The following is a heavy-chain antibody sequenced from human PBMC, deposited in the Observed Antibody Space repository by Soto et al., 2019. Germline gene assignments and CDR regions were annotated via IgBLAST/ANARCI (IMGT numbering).Heavy chain of an antibody. CDR3: AKHRECYGNTCYSGEFDP. CDR1: GFTFSTYW. D-gene: IGHD2-15*01. CDR2: INQRGSDK. Sequence: GGSLRLSCVVSGFTFSTYWMSWVRQAPGKGLEWVANINQRGSDKYYVDSVKGRFTISRDNAKNSLYLQMNSLSAEDTAVYYCAKHRECYGNTCYSGEFDPWGQGTLVTVSS. V-gene: IGHV3-7*01. J-gene: IGHJ5*02.